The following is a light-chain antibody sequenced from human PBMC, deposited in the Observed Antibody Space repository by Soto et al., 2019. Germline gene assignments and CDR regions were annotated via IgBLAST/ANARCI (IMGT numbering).Light chain of an antibody. CDR3: SSYTSYTTLWV. CDR2: GVS. J-gene: IGLJ3*02. Sequence: QSPLTQPASVSGSPGRSITISCAGTGSDIGNYNYVSWYQQHPGKAPKLMIYGVSNRPSGVSNRFSGSKSGNAASLTISGLQAEDEADYYCSSYTSYTTLWVFGGGTKVTVL. CDR1: GSDIGNYNY. V-gene: IGLV2-14*01.